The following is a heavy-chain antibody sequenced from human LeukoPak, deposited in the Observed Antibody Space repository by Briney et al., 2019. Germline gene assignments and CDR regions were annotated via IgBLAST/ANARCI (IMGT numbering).Heavy chain of an antibody. CDR3: AREGSGYYYQLDY. Sequence: GGSLRLSCAASGFTFSSYEMNWVRQAPGKGLEWVSYISSSGSTIYYADSVKGRFIISRDKSKNSLYLQMNSLRAEDTAVYYCAREGSGYYYQLDYWGQGTLVTVSS. V-gene: IGHV3-48*03. D-gene: IGHD3-9*01. J-gene: IGHJ4*02. CDR1: GFTFSSYE. CDR2: ISSSGSTI.